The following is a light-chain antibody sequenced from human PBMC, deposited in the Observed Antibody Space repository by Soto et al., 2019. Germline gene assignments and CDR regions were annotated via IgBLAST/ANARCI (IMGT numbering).Light chain of an antibody. V-gene: IGKV3-20*01. Sequence: EIVLTQSPGTLSLSPGERATLSCRASQSLSSHFAWYQQKPGQAPRLLIYGASSRATGIPDRFSGSGSGTDFTLTISRLEPEDFAVYYCRQYGSSPSYTFGQGTKLEIK. CDR1: QSLSSH. CDR3: RQYGSSPSYT. J-gene: IGKJ2*01. CDR2: GAS.